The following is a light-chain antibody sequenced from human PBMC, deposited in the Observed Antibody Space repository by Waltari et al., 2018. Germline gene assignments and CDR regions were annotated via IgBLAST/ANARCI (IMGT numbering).Light chain of an antibody. J-gene: IGLJ1*01. CDR1: SSDIVTYNY. CDR3: SSYTSNTTPYV. CDR2: DVS. Sequence: QSALTQPASVSGSPGQSITISCTGTSSDIVTYNYVSCYQQRPGRLPQLIIYDVSNRPSGVSNRFSGSKSVNTASLTISGLQAEDEADYYCSSYTSNTTPYVFGTGTKVSVL. V-gene: IGLV2-14*01.